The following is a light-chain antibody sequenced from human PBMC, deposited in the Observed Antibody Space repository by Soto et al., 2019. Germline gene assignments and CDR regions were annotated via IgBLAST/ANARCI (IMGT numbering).Light chain of an antibody. J-gene: IGKJ5*01. CDR3: KPSGPSLIP. CDR1: HSVRSD. Sequence: EIVMTQSPATLSVSSRYSATLSCRASHSVRSDLAWYQQRPGQANTIIISDAYTRAPGIKDRFSGSGSGTDFTLTIRRMQPEDYALYYCKPSGPSLIPFGTWARVELK. V-gene: IGKV3D-15*01. CDR2: DAY.